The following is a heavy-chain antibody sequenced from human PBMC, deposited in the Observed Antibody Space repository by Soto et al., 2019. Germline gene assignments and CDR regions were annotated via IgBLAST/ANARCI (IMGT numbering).Heavy chain of an antibody. D-gene: IGHD6-19*01. CDR3: ARDLGSSGWYEADY. Sequence: ASVKVSCKTSGYTFTSYGISWVRQAPGRGLEWMGWISAYNGNTNYAQKLQGRVTMTTDTSTSTAYMELRSLRSDDTAVYYCARDLGSSGWYEADYWGQGTLVTVSS. V-gene: IGHV1-18*04. J-gene: IGHJ4*02. CDR2: ISAYNGNT. CDR1: GYTFTSYG.